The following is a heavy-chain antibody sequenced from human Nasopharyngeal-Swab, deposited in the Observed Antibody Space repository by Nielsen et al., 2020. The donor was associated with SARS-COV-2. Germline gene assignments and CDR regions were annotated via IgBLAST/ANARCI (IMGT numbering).Heavy chain of an antibody. CDR1: GFTFSGYV. CDR2: ISGSGGST. D-gene: IGHD2-21*02. Sequence: GGSLRLSCAASGFTFSGYVMSWVRQAPGKGLEWVSGISGSGGSTYYADSVKGRFTISRDNSKNTLYLQMNSLRAEDTAVYSCAKVEGLLHPFDLRGLGTMVTVSS. V-gene: IGHV3-23*01. J-gene: IGHJ3*01. CDR3: AKVEGLLHPFDL.